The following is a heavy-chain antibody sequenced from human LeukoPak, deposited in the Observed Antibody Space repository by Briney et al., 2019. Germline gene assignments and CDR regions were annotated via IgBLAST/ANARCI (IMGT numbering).Heavy chain of an antibody. V-gene: IGHV3-23*01. CDR2: ISGSGGST. CDR3: AKDRVTYYDFWSGYQPRYNWFDP. CDR1: GFTFSSYA. D-gene: IGHD3-3*01. Sequence: GGSLRLSCAASGFTFSSYAMSWVRQAPGKGLELVSAISGSGGSTYYADSVKGRFTISRDNSKNTLYLQMNSLRAEDTAVYYCAKDRVTYYDFWSGYQPRYNWFDPWGQRTLVTVSS. J-gene: IGHJ5*02.